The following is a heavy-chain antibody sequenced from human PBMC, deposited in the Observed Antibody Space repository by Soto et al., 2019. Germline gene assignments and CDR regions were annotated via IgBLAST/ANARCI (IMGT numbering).Heavy chain of an antibody. CDR1: GGSFSGYY. CDR2: INHSGST. V-gene: IGHV4-34*01. D-gene: IGHD1-26*01. CDR3: ARDSGSRRTAAFDI. J-gene: IGHJ3*02. Sequence: SETLSLTSAVYGGSFSGYYWSWIRQPPGKGLEWIGEINHSGSTNYNPSLKSRVTISVDTSKNQFSLKLSSVTAADTAVYYCARDSGSRRTAAFDIWGQGTMVTVSS.